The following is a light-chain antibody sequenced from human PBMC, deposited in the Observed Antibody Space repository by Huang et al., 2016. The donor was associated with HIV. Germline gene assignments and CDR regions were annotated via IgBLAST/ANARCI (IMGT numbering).Light chain of an antibody. V-gene: IGKV1-5*03. CDR1: HRISSW. CDR3: QQQWT. Sequence: DIQMTQSPSTLSAFVGDRVTITCRTSHRISSWLAWYQQEPGKAPNLLISKASNLESGVPSRFSGNGSGTEFTLTISGLQPDDLATYYCQQQWTFGRGTKVEI. CDR2: KAS. J-gene: IGKJ1*01.